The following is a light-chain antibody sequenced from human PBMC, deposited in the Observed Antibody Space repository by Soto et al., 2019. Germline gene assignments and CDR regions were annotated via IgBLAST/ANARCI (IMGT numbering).Light chain of an antibody. CDR1: QNINNY. CDR3: QQYNSYPRT. CDR2: DAS. Sequence: DIQLTQSPSSLSASVGDRVTITCRTSQNINNYLNWYQQKPGKAPKLLIYDASSLESGVPSRFSGSGSGTEFTLTISSLQPDDFATYYCQQYNSYPRTFGQGTKVDIK. J-gene: IGKJ1*01. V-gene: IGKV1-5*01.